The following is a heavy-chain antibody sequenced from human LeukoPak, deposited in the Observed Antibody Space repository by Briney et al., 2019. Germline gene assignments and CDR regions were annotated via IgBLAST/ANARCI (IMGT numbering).Heavy chain of an antibody. D-gene: IGHD3-10*01. Sequence: SETLSLTCTVSGYSTSSGYYWGWIRQPPGKGLEWIGSISYSGTTYYNPSLKSRVTISVDTSKNQFSLKLNSVTAADTAVFYCAANSADYNTLGSSYKVWGQGTLVTVSS. CDR3: AANSADYNTLGSSYKV. V-gene: IGHV4-38-2*02. CDR2: ISYSGTT. CDR1: GYSTSSGYY. J-gene: IGHJ4*02.